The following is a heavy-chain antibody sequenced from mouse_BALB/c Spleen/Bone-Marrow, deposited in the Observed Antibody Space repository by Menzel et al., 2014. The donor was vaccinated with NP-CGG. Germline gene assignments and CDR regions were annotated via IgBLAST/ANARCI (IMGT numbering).Heavy chain of an antibody. V-gene: IGHV1S56*01. Sequence: QVQLQQSGPELVKPGASVRISCKASGYTFTSYYIHWVKQRPGQGLEWIGWIYPGNVNTKYNEKFKGKATLTADKSSSTAYMKLSSMTSEDSAVYCCAREGGRYDFDYWGQGTTLTVSS. CDR1: GYTFTSYY. J-gene: IGHJ2*01. D-gene: IGHD2-14*01. CDR2: IYPGNVNT. CDR3: AREGGRYDFDY.